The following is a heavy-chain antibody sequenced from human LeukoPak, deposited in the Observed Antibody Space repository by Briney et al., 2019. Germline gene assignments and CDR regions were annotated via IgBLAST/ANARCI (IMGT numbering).Heavy chain of an antibody. V-gene: IGHV5-51*01. CDR1: GYSFTSYW. CDR3: ARSKAYYYYYMDV. CDR2: IYPGDSDT. J-gene: IGHJ6*03. Sequence: GESLKISCKGSGYSFTSYWIGWVRQMPGKGLEWMGIIYPGDSDTRYSPSFQGQVTISADKSISTPYLQWSSLKASDTAMYYCARSKAYYYYYMDVWGKGTTVTVSS.